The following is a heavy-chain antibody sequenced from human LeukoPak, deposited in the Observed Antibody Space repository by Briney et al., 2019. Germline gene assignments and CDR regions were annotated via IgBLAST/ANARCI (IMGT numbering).Heavy chain of an antibody. Sequence: SETLSLTCTASGDSISTSIYDWGWIRQPPGKGLEWIGSIFDTGSTYYNPSLKSRVTISVDTSKNQFSLKLSSVTAADTAVYYCARHLERDAFDIWGRGTMVTVSS. V-gene: IGHV4-39*01. D-gene: IGHD1-1*01. CDR3: ARHLERDAFDI. CDR1: GDSISTSIYD. J-gene: IGHJ3*02. CDR2: IFDTGST.